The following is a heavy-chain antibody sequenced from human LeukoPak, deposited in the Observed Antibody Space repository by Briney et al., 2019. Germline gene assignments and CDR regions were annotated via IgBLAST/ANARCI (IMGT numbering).Heavy chain of an antibody. CDR1: GYTFTGYY. Sequence: ASVKVSCKASGYTFTGYYLHWVRQAPGQGLEWMGWINPNSGGTNYAQKFQGRVTMTRDTSISTAYMELSRLRSDDTAVYYCARDQWELRGFDYWGQGTLVTVSS. V-gene: IGHV1-2*02. CDR3: ARDQWELRGFDY. CDR2: INPNSGGT. D-gene: IGHD1-26*01. J-gene: IGHJ4*02.